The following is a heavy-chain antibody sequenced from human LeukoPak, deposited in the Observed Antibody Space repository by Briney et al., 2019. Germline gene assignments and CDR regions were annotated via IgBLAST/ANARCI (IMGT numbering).Heavy chain of an antibody. CDR2: INNDGTHS. CDR3: ARSHYYDSSGSFYFYYGLDV. V-gene: IGHV3-74*01. D-gene: IGHD3-22*01. CDR1: GFTFSSYW. Sequence: GGSLRLSCAASGFTFSSYWMHCVRQGPGKGLVWVSRINNDGTHSRYEESEKGRFTISRNNGENTLYLQMNSLRAEETSVYYCARSHYYDSSGSFYFYYGLDVWGQGTTVTVSS. J-gene: IGHJ6*02.